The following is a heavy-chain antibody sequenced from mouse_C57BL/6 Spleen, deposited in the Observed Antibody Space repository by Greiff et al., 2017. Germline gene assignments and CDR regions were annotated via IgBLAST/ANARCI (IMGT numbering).Heavy chain of an antibody. CDR1: GYPFTSYG. V-gene: IGHV1-81*01. CDR2: IYPRSGNT. Sequence: QVQLQQSGAELARPGASVKLSCKASGYPFTSYGISWVKQRTGQGLEWIGEIYPRSGNTYYNEKFKGKATLTADKSSSTAYMELRSLTSEDSAVYFCARLPYGYDEVWFAYWGQGTLVTVSA. J-gene: IGHJ3*01. D-gene: IGHD2-2*01. CDR3: ARLPYGYDEVWFAY.